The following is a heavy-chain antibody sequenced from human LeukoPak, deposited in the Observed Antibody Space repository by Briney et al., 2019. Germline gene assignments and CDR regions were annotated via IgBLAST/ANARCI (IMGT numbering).Heavy chain of an antibody. Sequence: TGGSLRLSCAASGFTFSSYEMNWVRQAPGKGLEWVSYISSSGSTIYYADSVKGRFTISRANAKNSLYLQMNSLRAEDTAVYYCARDPYYGDYVVWGQGTLVTVSS. D-gene: IGHD4-17*01. CDR2: ISSSGSTI. J-gene: IGHJ4*02. V-gene: IGHV3-48*03. CDR1: GFTFSSYE. CDR3: ARDPYYGDYVV.